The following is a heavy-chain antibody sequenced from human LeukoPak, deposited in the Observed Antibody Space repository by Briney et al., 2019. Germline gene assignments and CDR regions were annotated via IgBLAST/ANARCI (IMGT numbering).Heavy chain of an antibody. Sequence: ASETLSLTCAVYGGSFSGYYWSWIRQPPGKGLEWIGEINHSGSTNYNPSLKSRVTISVDTSKNQFSLKLSSVTAADTAVYYCARSSRSIAARHNWFDPWGQGTLVTFSS. V-gene: IGHV4-34*01. CDR2: INHSGST. CDR1: GGSFSGYY. D-gene: IGHD6-25*01. CDR3: ARSSRSIAARHNWFDP. J-gene: IGHJ5*02.